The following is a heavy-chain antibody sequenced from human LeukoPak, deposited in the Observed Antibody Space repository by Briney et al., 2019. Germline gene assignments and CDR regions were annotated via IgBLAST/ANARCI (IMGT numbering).Heavy chain of an antibody. Sequence: PSETLSLTCTVSGGSISSSSYYWGWIRQPPGKGLEWIGSIYYSGSTYYNPSLKSRVTISVDTSKNQFFLRLSSVTAADTALYYCARHINPYDTSDFFAFDMWGQGTMVTVSS. CDR1: GGSISSSSYY. D-gene: IGHD3-22*01. V-gene: IGHV4-39*01. CDR3: ARHINPYDTSDFFAFDM. CDR2: IYYSGST. J-gene: IGHJ3*02.